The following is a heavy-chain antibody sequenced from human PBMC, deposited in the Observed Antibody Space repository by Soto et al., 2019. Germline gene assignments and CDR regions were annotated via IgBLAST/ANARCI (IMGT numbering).Heavy chain of an antibody. CDR2: INAGNGNT. V-gene: IGHV1-3*01. CDR3: ARAVAVPADFDY. D-gene: IGHD6-19*01. Sequence: ASRKVSCKASGYTFTGYAMHWVRQAPGQRLEWMGWINAGNGNTEYSQKFQGRVTITRDTSASTAYMELSSLRSEDTAVYYCARAVAVPADFDYWGQGTLVTVSS. J-gene: IGHJ4*02. CDR1: GYTFTGYA.